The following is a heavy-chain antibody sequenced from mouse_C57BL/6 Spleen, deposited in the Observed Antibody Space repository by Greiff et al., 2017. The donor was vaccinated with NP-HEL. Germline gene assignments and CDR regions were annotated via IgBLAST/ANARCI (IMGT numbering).Heavy chain of an antibody. CDR3: AREGYDYHYYAMDY. Sequence: QVHVKQPGTELVKPGASVKLSCKASGYTFTSYWMHWVKQRPGQGLEWIGNINPSNGGTNYNEKFKSKATLTVDKSSSTAYMQLSSLTSEDSAVYYCAREGYDYHYYAMDYWGQGTSVTVSS. CDR2: INPSNGGT. D-gene: IGHD2-4*01. V-gene: IGHV1-53*01. CDR1: GYTFTSYW. J-gene: IGHJ4*01.